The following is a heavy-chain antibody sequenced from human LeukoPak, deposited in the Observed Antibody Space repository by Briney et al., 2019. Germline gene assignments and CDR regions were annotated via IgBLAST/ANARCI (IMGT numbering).Heavy chain of an antibody. CDR2: FDSEDGET. Sequence: GASVKVSFKFSGYTPTELSMHGVRQAPGKGGEGMGGFDSEDGETIYAQKLQGRVTMTEDTSTDTAYMELSSLRSEDTAVYYCATTRTEGYYFDYWGQGTLVTVSS. J-gene: IGHJ4*02. V-gene: IGHV1-24*01. CDR3: ATTRTEGYYFDY. CDR1: GYTPTELS.